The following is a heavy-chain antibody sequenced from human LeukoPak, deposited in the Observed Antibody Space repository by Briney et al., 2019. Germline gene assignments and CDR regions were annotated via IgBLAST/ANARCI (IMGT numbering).Heavy chain of an antibody. Sequence: PRGSLRLSCAASGFTFSTYSMNWVRQAPGKGLEWVSYISSSSSTIYYADSVKGRFTISRDNAKNSLYLQMNSLRAEDTAVYYCARVSTYYDSSGQVPFDYWGQGTLVTVSS. J-gene: IGHJ4*02. CDR3: ARVSTYYDSSGQVPFDY. V-gene: IGHV3-48*01. CDR1: GFTFSTYS. D-gene: IGHD3-22*01. CDR2: ISSSSSTI.